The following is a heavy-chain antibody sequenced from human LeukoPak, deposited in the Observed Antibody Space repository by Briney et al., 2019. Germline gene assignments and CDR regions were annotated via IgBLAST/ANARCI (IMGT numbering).Heavy chain of an antibody. D-gene: IGHD2-2*01. CDR3: ATVWDCSSTSCAFDI. CDR1: GYTLTELS. Sequence: ASVKVSCKVSGYTLTELSMHWVRQAPGEGLEWMGGFDPEDGETIYAQKFQGRVTMTEDTSTDTAYMELSSLRSEDTAVYYCATVWDCSSTSCAFDIWGQGTMVTVSS. J-gene: IGHJ3*02. CDR2: FDPEDGET. V-gene: IGHV1-24*01.